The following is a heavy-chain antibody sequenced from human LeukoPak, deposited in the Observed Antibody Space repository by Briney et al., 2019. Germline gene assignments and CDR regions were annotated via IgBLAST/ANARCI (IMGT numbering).Heavy chain of an antibody. V-gene: IGHV3-11*04. CDR2: ISSSGSTI. Sequence: KSGGSLRLSCAASGFTFSDYYMSWIRQAPGKGLEWVSYISSSGSTIYYADSVKGRFTISRDNAKNSLYLQMNSLRAEDTAVYYCARESLEAVAGTSDHWGQGTLVTVSS. J-gene: IGHJ5*02. CDR3: ARESLEAVAGTSDH. D-gene: IGHD6-19*01. CDR1: GFTFSDYY.